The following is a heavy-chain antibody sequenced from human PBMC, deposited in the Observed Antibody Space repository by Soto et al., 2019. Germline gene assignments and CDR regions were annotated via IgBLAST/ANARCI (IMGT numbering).Heavy chain of an antibody. D-gene: IGHD3-22*01. Sequence: PGESLKISCKGSGYSFTSYWISWVRQMPGKGLEWMGRIDPSDSYTNYSPSFQGHVTISADKSISTAYLQWSSLKASDTAMYYCARRLIYYCGSCYYIIVAVNYGKHVWGQGTTVTVSS. CDR2: IDPSDSYT. V-gene: IGHV5-10-1*01. CDR1: GYSFTSYW. CDR3: ARRLIYYCGSCYYIIVAVNYGKHV. J-gene: IGHJ6*02.